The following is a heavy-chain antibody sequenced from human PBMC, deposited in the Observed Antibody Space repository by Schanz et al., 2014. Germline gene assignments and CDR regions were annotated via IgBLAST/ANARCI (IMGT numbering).Heavy chain of an antibody. D-gene: IGHD6-13*01. V-gene: IGHV3-48*04. Sequence: EADLVESGGGLIQRGESLRLSCSASGFSFSSYSMNWVRQAPGKGLEWVSYICSSGNTIYYADSVKGRFTISRDNAKNSLYLQMNSLRAEDTAVYYCAREQIMAAAGLVDYWGHGTLXTVSS. CDR1: GFSFSSYS. CDR2: ICSSGNTI. J-gene: IGHJ4*01. CDR3: AREQIMAAAGLVDY.